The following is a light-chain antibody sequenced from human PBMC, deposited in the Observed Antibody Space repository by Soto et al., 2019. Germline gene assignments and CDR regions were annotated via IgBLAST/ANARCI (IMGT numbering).Light chain of an antibody. J-gene: IGKJ5*01. CDR2: GAS. V-gene: IGKV3-15*01. Sequence: EIVMTQSPATLSVSPGARATLSCRASQSMGSNVAWYQQKPGQAPRLLIYGASTRAAGIPARFSGSGSGTDFTLTISSLQPEDFATYYCQQFSNYPHVFGQGTRLEIK. CDR3: QQFSNYPHV. CDR1: QSMGSN.